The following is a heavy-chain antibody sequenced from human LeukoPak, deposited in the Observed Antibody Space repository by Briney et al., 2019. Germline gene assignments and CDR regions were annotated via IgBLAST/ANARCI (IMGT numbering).Heavy chain of an antibody. CDR1: GFTFSSYG. V-gene: IGHV3-33*01. CDR2: IWYDGSNK. D-gene: IGHD1-26*01. CDR3: AREGRGAKGNAFDI. Sequence: GGSLRLSCAASGFTFSSYGMHWVRQAPGKGLEWVAVIWYDGSNKYYADSVKGRFTISRDNSKNTLYLQMNSLRAEDTAVYYCAREGRGAKGNAFDIWGQGTMVTVSS. J-gene: IGHJ3*02.